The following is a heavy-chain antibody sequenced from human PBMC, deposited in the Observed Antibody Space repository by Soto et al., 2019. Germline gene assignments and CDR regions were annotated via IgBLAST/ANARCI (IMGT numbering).Heavy chain of an antibody. Sequence: SETLSLTCTVSGGSISSGGYYWSWIRQHPGKGLEWIGYIYYGGNTYYSPSLRSRVTISEDRPKNQLSLKLSSVTATDTAIYYCARHRSTITTCFEFDYWGEGTLVTVSS. CDR2: IYYGGNT. CDR3: ARHRSTITTCFEFDY. D-gene: IGHD2-2*01. CDR1: GGSISSGGYY. V-gene: IGHV4-39*01. J-gene: IGHJ4*02.